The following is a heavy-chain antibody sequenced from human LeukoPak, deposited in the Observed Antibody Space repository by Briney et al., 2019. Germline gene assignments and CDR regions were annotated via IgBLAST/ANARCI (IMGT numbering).Heavy chain of an antibody. D-gene: IGHD2-15*01. V-gene: IGHV3-30*02. CDR1: RFTFSSYG. J-gene: IGHJ6*03. CDR3: ARDLYCSGGSCYSYYYYYMDV. CDR2: IQYDGSNE. Sequence: GGSLTLSCAPSRFTFSSYGMQWVRQAPGKGREWVAYIQYDGSNEQYADSVKGRFTISRDNAKNSLYLQMNSLRAEDTAVYYCARDLYCSGGSCYSYYYYYMDVWGKGTTVTVSS.